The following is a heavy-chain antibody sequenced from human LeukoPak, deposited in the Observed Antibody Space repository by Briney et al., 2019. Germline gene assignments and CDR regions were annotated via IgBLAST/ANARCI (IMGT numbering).Heavy chain of an antibody. Sequence: KPSETLSLTCIVPGGSISSSSYYWAWIRQSPGKGLEWIGTFSSGGSAYYNPSLTSRVSISKDTSDNQFSLRLYSVTAADTAVYYCARKQTGTMYDVWGQGTQVTVPS. CDR2: FSSGGSA. J-gene: IGHJ4*02. D-gene: IGHD1-7*01. CDR3: ARKQTGTMYDV. CDR1: GGSISSSSYY. V-gene: IGHV4-39*07.